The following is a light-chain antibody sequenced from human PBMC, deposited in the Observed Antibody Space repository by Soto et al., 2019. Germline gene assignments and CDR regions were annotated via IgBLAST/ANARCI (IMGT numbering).Light chain of an antibody. CDR2: DVS. CDR3: SSYTSSITLYV. CDR1: SSDVGGYNY. V-gene: IGLV2-14*01. J-gene: IGLJ1*01. Sequence: QSALTQPASVSGSPGQSITISCTGTSSDVGGYNYVSWYQQHPGKAPKLMIYDVSNRPSGVSNRFSGSKSGNPASLTISGLQAEDEADYYCSSYTSSITLYVFGTGTKVPVL.